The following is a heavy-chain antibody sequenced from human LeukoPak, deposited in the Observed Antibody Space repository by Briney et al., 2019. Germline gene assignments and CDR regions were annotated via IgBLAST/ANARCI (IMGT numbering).Heavy chain of an antibody. CDR1: GFTFSSYW. Sequence: GGSLRLSCAASGFTFSSYWMSWVRQAPGKGLEWVANIKQDGGEKFYADSVKGRFTISRDNAKNSLYLQMNSLRAEDTAVYYCLPSLRNYADYWGQGTLVTVSS. CDR3: LPSLRNYADY. CDR2: IKQDGGEK. J-gene: IGHJ4*02. D-gene: IGHD3-9*01. V-gene: IGHV3-7*01.